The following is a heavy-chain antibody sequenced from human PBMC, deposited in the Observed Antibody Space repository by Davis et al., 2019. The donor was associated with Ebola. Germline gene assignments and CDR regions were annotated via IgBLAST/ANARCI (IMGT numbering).Heavy chain of an antibody. Sequence: ASVKAPCKASAYTFITYDIFWLRLPPGQGLEWMGWTNPNLEKTGYAPKFQGRVTMTWDNSISTAFMEVRSLTSADTSVYYCARGGYSYGYGLDFWGQGSLVTVTS. J-gene: IGHJ4*02. CDR3: ARGGYSYGYGLDF. V-gene: IGHV1-8*01. D-gene: IGHD5-18*01. CDR2: TNPNLEKT. CDR1: AYTFITYD.